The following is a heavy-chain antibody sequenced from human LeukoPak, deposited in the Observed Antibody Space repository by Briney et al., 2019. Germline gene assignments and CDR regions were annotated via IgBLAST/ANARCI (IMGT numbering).Heavy chain of an antibody. Sequence: GGSLRLSCAASGFTFSSYGMHWVRQSPGKGLEWIAFISYDGSKKYYGDSVKGRFTISRDSSKNILYLQMNALTTEDTAVYYCAKDRGSGTYYLIPDYWGQGTLVTVSS. D-gene: IGHD3-10*01. V-gene: IGHV3-30*02. CDR1: GFTFSSYG. CDR2: ISYDGSKK. J-gene: IGHJ4*02. CDR3: AKDRGSGTYYLIPDY.